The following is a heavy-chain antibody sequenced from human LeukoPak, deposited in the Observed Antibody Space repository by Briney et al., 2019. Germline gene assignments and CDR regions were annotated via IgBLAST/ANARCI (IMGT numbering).Heavy chain of an antibody. V-gene: IGHV3-33*01. J-gene: IGHJ4*02. CDR1: GFTFSSYG. Sequence: PGGSLRLSGAASGFTFSSYGMHWVRQAPSKGLEWVAVIWYDGSNKYYADSVKGRFTISRDNSKNTLYLQMNSLRAEDTAVYYCARDGAYGDSSGLDYWGQGTLVTVSS. CDR3: ARDGAYGDSSGLDY. D-gene: IGHD3-22*01. CDR2: IWYDGSNK.